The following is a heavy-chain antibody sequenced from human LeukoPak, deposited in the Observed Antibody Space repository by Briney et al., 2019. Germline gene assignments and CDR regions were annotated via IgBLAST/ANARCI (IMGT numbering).Heavy chain of an antibody. CDR1: GFTFSSYA. J-gene: IGHJ6*02. Sequence: GGSLRLSCAASGFTFSSYAMSWVRQAPGKGLEWVSAISGSGGSTYYADSVKGRFTISRDNSKNTLYLQMNSLRAEDTAVYYCAKEFHPVLGATTPEDVWGQGTTVTVSS. V-gene: IGHV3-23*01. CDR3: AKEFHPVLGATTPEDV. D-gene: IGHD1-26*01. CDR2: ISGSGGST.